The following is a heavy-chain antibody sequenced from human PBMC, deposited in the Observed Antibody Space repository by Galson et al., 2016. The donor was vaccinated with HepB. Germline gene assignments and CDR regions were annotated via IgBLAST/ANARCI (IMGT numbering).Heavy chain of an antibody. V-gene: IGHV3-33*01. CDR3: TRDTPLAAHYFDS. Sequence: SLRLSCAASGFTFNSYGMHWVRQAPGKGLEWVAIIWDDGSSEYYADSVKGRFTISRDNSKNTLLLQMNSLRVEDTAVYFCTRDTPLAAHYFDSWGHGTLVTVSS. J-gene: IGHJ4*01. D-gene: IGHD2-15*01. CDR1: GFTFNSYG. CDR2: IWDDGSSE.